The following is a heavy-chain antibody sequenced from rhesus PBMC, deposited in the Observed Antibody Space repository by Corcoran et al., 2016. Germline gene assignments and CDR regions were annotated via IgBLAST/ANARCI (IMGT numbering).Heavy chain of an antibody. CDR3: AKGGGYTVTDGLDS. Sequence: CAASGFTFSSYAMQWVRQAPGKGLEWISAINSGGGSTYYADSVKGRFTISRDNSKNTLSLQMNSLRAEDTAVYYCAKGGGYTVTDGLDSWGQGVVVTVSS. D-gene: IGHD4-23*01. CDR2: INSGGGST. J-gene: IGHJ6*01. CDR1: GFTFSSYA. V-gene: IGHV3-103*01.